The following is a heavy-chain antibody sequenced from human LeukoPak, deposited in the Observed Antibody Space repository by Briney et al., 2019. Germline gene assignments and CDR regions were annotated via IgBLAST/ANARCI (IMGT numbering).Heavy chain of an antibody. CDR1: GGSISSSNYY. J-gene: IGHJ1*01. Sequence: SETLSLTCTVSGGSISSSNYYWSWIRQPPGKGLEWIGEINHSGSTDYNPSLKSRVTISVDTSKNQFSLKLSSVTAADTAVYYCAFSSAYQQHCGQGTLVTVSS. CDR2: INHSGST. CDR3: AFSSAYQQH. D-gene: IGHD3-22*01. V-gene: IGHV4-39*07.